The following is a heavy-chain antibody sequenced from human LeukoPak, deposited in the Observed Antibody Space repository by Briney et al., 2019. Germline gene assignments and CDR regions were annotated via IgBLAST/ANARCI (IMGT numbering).Heavy chain of an antibody. CDR2: INHSGST. Sequence: SETLSLTCAVYGGSFSGYYWSWIRQPPGKGLEWIGEINHSGSTNYNPSLKSRVTISVDTSKNQFSLKLSSVTAADTAVNYCARGGITMAYGMDVWGQGITVTVSS. V-gene: IGHV4-34*01. CDR1: GGSFSGYY. J-gene: IGHJ6*02. D-gene: IGHD3-10*01. CDR3: ARGGITMAYGMDV.